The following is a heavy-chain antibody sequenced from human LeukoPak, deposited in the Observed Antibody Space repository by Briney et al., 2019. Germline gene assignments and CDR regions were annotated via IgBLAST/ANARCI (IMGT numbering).Heavy chain of an antibody. V-gene: IGHV4-38-2*02. Sequence: SETLSLTCTVSGYSISSGYYWGWIRQPPGKGLEWIGSIYHSGSTYYNPSLKSRVTISVDTSKNQFSLKLSSVTAADTAVYYCAGSSDIVVVVAATGAFDIWGQGTMVTVSS. J-gene: IGHJ3*02. CDR2: IYHSGST. CDR3: AGSSDIVVVVAATGAFDI. CDR1: GYSISSGYY. D-gene: IGHD2-15*01.